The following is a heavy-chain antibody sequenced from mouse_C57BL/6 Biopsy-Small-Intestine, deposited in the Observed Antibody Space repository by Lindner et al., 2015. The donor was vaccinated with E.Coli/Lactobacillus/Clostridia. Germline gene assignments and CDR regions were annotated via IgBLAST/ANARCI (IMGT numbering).Heavy chain of an antibody. CDR3: ARGDYSSSRDYVMGY. Sequence: LQESGAEVVKPGASVKISCKASGYAFSNYWMNWVKQRPGKGLEWIGQIYPGDGDTNYNGKFKGKATLTADKSSSTAYMQLSSLTSEDSAVYFCARGDYSSSRDYVMGYWGQGTSVTVSS. J-gene: IGHJ4*01. CDR1: GYAFSNYW. V-gene: IGHV1-80*01. CDR2: IYPGDGDT. D-gene: IGHD1-1*01.